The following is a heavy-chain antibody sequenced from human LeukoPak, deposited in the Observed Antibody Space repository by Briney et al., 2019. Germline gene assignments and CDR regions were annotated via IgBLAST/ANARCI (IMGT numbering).Heavy chain of an antibody. D-gene: IGHD3-22*01. J-gene: IGHJ4*02. CDR3: ARGGSYYYDSSGYYS. V-gene: IGHV4-61*01. CDR2: IYYSGST. Sequence: PSETLSLTCTVSGGSVSSGSYYWSWIRQPPGKGLEWIGYIYYSGSTNYNPSLKSRVTISVDTSKNQFSLKLSSVTAADTAVYYCARGGSYYYDSSGYYSWGQGTLVTVSS. CDR1: GGSVSSGSYY.